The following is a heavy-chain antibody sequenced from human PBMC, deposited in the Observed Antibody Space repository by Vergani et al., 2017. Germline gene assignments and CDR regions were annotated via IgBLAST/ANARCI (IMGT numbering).Heavy chain of an antibody. D-gene: IGHD1-1*01. V-gene: IGHV1-3*01. J-gene: IGHJ3*02. CDR1: GGTFSSYA. Sequence: QVQLVQSGAEVKKPGSSVKVSCKASGGTFSSYAISWVRQAPGQGLEWMGGINAGNGNTKYSQKFQGRVTITRDTSASTAYMELSSLRSEDTAVYYCARDLSYPVQGPNDAFDIWGQGTMVTVSS. CDR2: INAGNGNT. CDR3: ARDLSYPVQGPNDAFDI.